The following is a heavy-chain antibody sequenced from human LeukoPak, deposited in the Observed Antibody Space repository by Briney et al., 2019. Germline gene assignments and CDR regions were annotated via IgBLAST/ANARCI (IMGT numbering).Heavy chain of an antibody. V-gene: IGHV4-34*01. Sequence: SETLSLTCAVYGGSFSGYYWSWIRQPPGKGLEWIGEINHSGSTNYNPSLKSRVTISVDTSKNQFSLKLTSVTASDTAVYYCARGVGDSSGYYQYYYYYYMDVWGKGTTVTISS. CDR3: ARGVGDSSGYYQYYYYYYMDV. CDR2: INHSGST. J-gene: IGHJ6*03. CDR1: GGSFSGYY. D-gene: IGHD3-22*01.